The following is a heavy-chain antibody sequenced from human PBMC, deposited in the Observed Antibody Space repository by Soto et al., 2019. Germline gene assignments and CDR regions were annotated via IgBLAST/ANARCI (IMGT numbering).Heavy chain of an antibody. D-gene: IGHD2-2*02. CDR3: ARDRYCSGTSCFTPRGGMDV. Sequence: ASVKVSCKASGYTFTSYGISWVRQAPGQGLEWMGWISAYNGNTNYAQKLQGRVTMTTDTSTSTAYMELRSLRSDDTAVYYCARDRYCSGTSCFTPRGGMDVWGQGTTVTVSS. CDR1: GYTFTSYG. CDR2: ISAYNGNT. V-gene: IGHV1-18*01. J-gene: IGHJ6*02.